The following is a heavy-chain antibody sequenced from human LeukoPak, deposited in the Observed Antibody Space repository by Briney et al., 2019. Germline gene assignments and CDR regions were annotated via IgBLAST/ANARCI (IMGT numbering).Heavy chain of an antibody. J-gene: IGHJ4*02. Sequence: GGSLRLSCAASGFTVSSNYMSWVRQAPGKGLKWVSVIYSGCSTYYADSVKGRFTISRDNSKNTLYLQMNSLRAEDTAVYYCARGATFGGEFDYWGQGTLVTVSS. CDR1: GFTVSSNY. CDR2: IYSGCST. CDR3: ARGATFGGEFDY. V-gene: IGHV3-66*02. D-gene: IGHD3-16*01.